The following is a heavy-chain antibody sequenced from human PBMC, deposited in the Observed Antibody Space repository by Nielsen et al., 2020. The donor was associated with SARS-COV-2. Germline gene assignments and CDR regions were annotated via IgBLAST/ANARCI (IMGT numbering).Heavy chain of an antibody. CDR2: INVGNGNT. D-gene: IGHD6-19*01. CDR1: GYSFTSYA. Sequence: ASVKVSCKASGYSFTSYAMHWVWQAPGQRLEWMGWINVGNGNTKYSQKFQGRVTMTEDTSTDTAYMELSSLRSEDTAVYYCATHPPIPGYSSGWYLTDYWGQGTLVTVSS. V-gene: IGHV1-3*01. CDR3: ATHPPIPGYSSGWYLTDY. J-gene: IGHJ4*02.